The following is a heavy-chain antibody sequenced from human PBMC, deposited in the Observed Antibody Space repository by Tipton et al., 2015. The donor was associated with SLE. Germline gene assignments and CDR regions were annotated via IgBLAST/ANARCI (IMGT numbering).Heavy chain of an antibody. CDR3: ARDRLSSSWSGYYYYYGMDV. CDR1: GGSISSGSYY. Sequence: TLSLTCTVSGGSISSGSYYWSWIRQPAGKGLEWIGYIYTSGSTYYNPSLKSRVTISVDTSKNQFSLKLSSVTAADTAVYYCARDRLSSSWSGYYYYYGMDVWGQGTTVTVSS. V-gene: IGHV4-61*09. D-gene: IGHD6-13*01. CDR2: IYTSGST. J-gene: IGHJ6*02.